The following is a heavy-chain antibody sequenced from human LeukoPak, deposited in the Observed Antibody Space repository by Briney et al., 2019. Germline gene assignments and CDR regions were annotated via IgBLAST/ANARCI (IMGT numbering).Heavy chain of an antibody. V-gene: IGHV1-18*01. D-gene: IGHD1-26*01. CDR3: ALDSGSYATEYFQH. CDR2: ISAYNGNT. Sequence: ASVKVSCKASGYTFTSYGIIWVRQAPGQGLEWMGWISAYNGNTNYAQKLQGRVTMTTDTSTSTAYMELRSLRSDDTAVYYCALDSGSYATEYFQHWGQGTLVTVSS. J-gene: IGHJ1*01. CDR1: GYTFTSYG.